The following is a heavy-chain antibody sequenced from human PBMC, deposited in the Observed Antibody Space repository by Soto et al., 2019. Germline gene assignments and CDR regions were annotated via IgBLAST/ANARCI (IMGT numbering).Heavy chain of an antibody. D-gene: IGHD3-3*01. J-gene: IGHJ5*02. CDR3: AKDKTSGFWSGINWFDP. CDR1: GFTFSSYA. V-gene: IGHV3-23*01. CDR2: ISGSGGST. Sequence: GGSLRLSCAASGFTFSSYAMSWVRQAPGKGLEWVSAISGSGGSTYYADSVKGRFTISRDNSKNTLYLQMNSLRAEDTAVYYCAKDKTSGFWSGINWFDPWGQGTLVTVSS.